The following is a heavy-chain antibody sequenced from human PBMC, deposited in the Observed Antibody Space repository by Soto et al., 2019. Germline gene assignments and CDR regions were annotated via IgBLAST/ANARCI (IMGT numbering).Heavy chain of an antibody. Sequence: SETLFLTCAVSGGSISSGGYSWSWIRQPPGKGLEWIGYIYHSGSTYYNPSLKSRVTISVDRSKNQFSLKLSSVTAADTAVYYCARFCGGDCNAFDIWGQGTMVT. CDR3: ARFCGGDCNAFDI. J-gene: IGHJ3*02. D-gene: IGHD2-21*02. CDR1: GGSISSGGYS. CDR2: IYHSGST. V-gene: IGHV4-30-2*01.